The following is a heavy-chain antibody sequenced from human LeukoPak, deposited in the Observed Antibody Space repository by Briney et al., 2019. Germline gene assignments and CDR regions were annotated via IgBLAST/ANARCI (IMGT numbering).Heavy chain of an antibody. CDR2: ISPVSSYT. CDR1: GFSFNSYT. CDR3: VRDVSRRIGMDV. D-gene: IGHD2/OR15-2a*01. V-gene: IGHV3-21*01. Sequence: GGSLRLSCLASGFSFNSYTMNWVREAPGKGQEWVSTISPVSSYTWYAESVKGRFTISRDNPKNSLYLQMDSLRAEDTAVYYCVRDVSRRIGMDVWGQGTTVTVSS. J-gene: IGHJ6*02.